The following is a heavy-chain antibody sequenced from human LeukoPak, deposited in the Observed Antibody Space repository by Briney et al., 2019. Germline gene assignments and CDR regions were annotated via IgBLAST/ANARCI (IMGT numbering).Heavy chain of an antibody. J-gene: IGHJ4*02. D-gene: IGHD3-9*01. V-gene: IGHV3-7*01. CDR1: GFTLSSYW. CDR3: ARTSGTGWSY. Sequence: GGSLRLSCAASGFTLSSYWMSWVRQAPGKGLEWVANIKQDGSEKYYVDSVKGRFTISRDNAKNSLYLQMDSLRAEDTAVYYCARTSGTGWSYRGQGTLVTVSS. CDR2: IKQDGSEK.